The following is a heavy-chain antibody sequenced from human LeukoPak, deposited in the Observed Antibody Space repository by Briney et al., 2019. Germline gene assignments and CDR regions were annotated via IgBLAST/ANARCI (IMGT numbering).Heavy chain of an antibody. CDR1: GFTFSSYE. V-gene: IGHV3-48*03. Sequence: GGSLRLSCAASGFTFSSYEMNWVRQAPGKGLEWVSYISSSGTTIYYADSVKGRFTISRDNAKNSLFLQMNSLRAEDTAVYYCARAYDFWSGYYYGDYWGQGTLVTVSS. CDR3: ARAYDFWSGYYYGDY. CDR2: ISSSGTTI. D-gene: IGHD3-3*01. J-gene: IGHJ4*02.